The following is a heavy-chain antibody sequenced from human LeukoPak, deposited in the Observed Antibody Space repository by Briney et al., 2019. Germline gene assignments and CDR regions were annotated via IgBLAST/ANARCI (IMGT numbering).Heavy chain of an antibody. CDR1: GYTFSSNY. Sequence: ASVKVSCKASGYTFSSNYMHWARQAPGQGLEWMGIINPSGGSTNYAQKFQGRVTMTRDMSTSTVYMELSSLRSEDTAVYYCARTSRGQSSGYYEPLGYYFDYWGQGTLVIVSS. CDR3: ARTSRGQSSGYYEPLGYYFDY. V-gene: IGHV1-46*01. D-gene: IGHD3-22*01. J-gene: IGHJ4*02. CDR2: INPSGGST.